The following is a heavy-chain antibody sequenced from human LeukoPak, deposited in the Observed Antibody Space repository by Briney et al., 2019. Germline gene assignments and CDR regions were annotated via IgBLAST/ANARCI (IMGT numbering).Heavy chain of an antibody. CDR1: GGSFSGYY. CDR3: ARAGIVVAYDAFDI. V-gene: IGHV4-34*01. D-gene: IGHD3-22*01. Sequence: SETLSLTCAVYGGSFSGYYWSWIRQPPGKGLEWIGEINHSGSTNYNPSLKSRVTILVDTSKNQFSLKLSSVTAADTAVYYCARAGIVVAYDAFDIWGQGTMVTVSS. J-gene: IGHJ3*02. CDR2: INHSGST.